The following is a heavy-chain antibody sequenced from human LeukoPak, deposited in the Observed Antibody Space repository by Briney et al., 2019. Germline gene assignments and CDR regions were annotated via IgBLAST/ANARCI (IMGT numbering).Heavy chain of an antibody. CDR2: ISAYNGNT. D-gene: IGHD6-13*01. J-gene: IGHJ6*03. CDR1: GYTFTSYG. V-gene: IGHV1-18*01. Sequence: GASVKVSCKASGYTFTSYGISWVRQAPGQALEWMRWISAYNGNTNYAQKLQGRVNMTTDTSTSTAYMELRSLRSDDTAVYYCARDPRGSWYYFYYYMDVWGKGTTVTVSS. CDR3: ARDPRGSWYYFYYYMDV.